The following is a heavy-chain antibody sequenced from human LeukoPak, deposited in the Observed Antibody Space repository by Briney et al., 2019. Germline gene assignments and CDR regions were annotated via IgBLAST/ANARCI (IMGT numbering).Heavy chain of an antibody. CDR2: IYHSGST. J-gene: IGHJ6*03. CDR1: GYSLSSGYY. Sequence: SETLSLTCTVSGYSLSSGYYWGWIRQPPGKGLEWIGSIYHSGSTYYNPSLKSRVTMSVDTSKNQFSLKLSSVTAADTAVYYCAREGEGPTRNYYYYYMDVWGKGTTVTVSS. CDR3: AREGEGPTRNYYYYYMDV. V-gene: IGHV4-38-2*02.